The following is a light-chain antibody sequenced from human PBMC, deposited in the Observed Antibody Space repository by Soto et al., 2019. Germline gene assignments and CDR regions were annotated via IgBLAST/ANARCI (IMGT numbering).Light chain of an antibody. V-gene: IGLV2-14*03. CDR3: SSYTSTNTVV. CDR2: DVT. CDR1: SSDIGGYNF. Sequence: QPVLTQPASVSGSPGQSITISCTGTSSDIGGYNFVSWYQQHPGKAPKLMFYDVTNRPSGVSNRFSGSKSGNTASLTISGLQAEDEAVYYCSSYTSTNTVVFGGGTQLTVL. J-gene: IGLJ2*01.